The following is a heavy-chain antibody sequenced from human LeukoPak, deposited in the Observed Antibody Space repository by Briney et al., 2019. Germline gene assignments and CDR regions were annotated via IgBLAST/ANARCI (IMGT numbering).Heavy chain of an antibody. V-gene: IGHV3-23*01. CDR2: ISGSGGTT. J-gene: IGHJ5*02. CDR1: GFTFSSYA. CDR3: AKDRYNNYGNWFDP. Sequence: QPGGSLRLSCAASGFTFSSYAMSWVRQAPGKGLEWVSAISGSGGTTHYADSVKGRFAISRDNSKNTLYLQMSHLRHEDTARYYCAKDRYNNYGNWFDPWGQGTQVTVFS. D-gene: IGHD4-11*01.